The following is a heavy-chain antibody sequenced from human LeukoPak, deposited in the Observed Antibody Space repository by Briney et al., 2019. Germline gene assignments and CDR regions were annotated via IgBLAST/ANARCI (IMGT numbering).Heavy chain of an antibody. CDR2: IYYSGST. V-gene: IGHV4-39*02. CDR1: GGSINSSSYY. D-gene: IGHD2-21*02. Sequence: SETLSLTCTVPGGSINSSSYYWGWIRQPPGKGLEWIGSIYYSGSTYYNPSLKSRVTISVDTSKNQFSLKLSSVTAADTAVYYCARDDPIVVVTARGSYGMDVWGQGTTVTVSS. CDR3: ARDDPIVVVTARGSYGMDV. J-gene: IGHJ6*02.